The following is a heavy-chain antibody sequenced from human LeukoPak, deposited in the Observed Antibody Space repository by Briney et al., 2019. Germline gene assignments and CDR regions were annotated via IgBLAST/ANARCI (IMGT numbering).Heavy chain of an antibody. CDR3: ARVSSSWYQDYYFDL. V-gene: IGHV4-4*07. J-gene: IGHJ2*01. Sequence: SETLSLTCVVSGGSISNYDWSWIRQSAGKGLEWVGRTYISGSSNYNPSLKSRVTVSVDTSKNQFSLRLNSVTAADTAVYYCARVSSSWYQDYYFDLWGRGTLVTVSS. D-gene: IGHD6-13*01. CDR2: TYISGSS. CDR1: GGSISNYD.